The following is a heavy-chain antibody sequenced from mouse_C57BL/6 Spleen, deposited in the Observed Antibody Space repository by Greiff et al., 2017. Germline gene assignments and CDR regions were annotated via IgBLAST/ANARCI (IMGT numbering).Heavy chain of an antibody. CDR2: IYPGDGDT. V-gene: IGHV1-80*01. J-gene: IGHJ4*01. CDR3: ARTYYSNLYYAMDY. Sequence: QVQLQQSGAELVKPGASVKISCKASGYAFSSYWMNWVKQRPGKGLEWIGQIYPGDGDTNYNGKFQGKATLTADKYSSTAYMQLSSLTSEDSAVYFCARTYYSNLYYAMDYWGQGTSVTVSA. D-gene: IGHD2-5*01. CDR1: GYAFSSYW.